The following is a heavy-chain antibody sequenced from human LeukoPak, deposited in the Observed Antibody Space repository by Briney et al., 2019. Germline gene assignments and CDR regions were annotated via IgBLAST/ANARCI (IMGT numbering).Heavy chain of an antibody. Sequence: GGSLRLSCAASGFTVSRNYMTWVRQAPGKGLEWVSVVYSNNSTYYADSVKGRFTISRDNARNSLFLQMNSLTAEDTAIYYCARSLISAVIGMDVWGQGTAVTVSS. D-gene: IGHD3-3*01. V-gene: IGHV3-53*01. CDR3: ARSLISAVIGMDV. CDR2: VYSNNST. CDR1: GFTVSRNY. J-gene: IGHJ6*02.